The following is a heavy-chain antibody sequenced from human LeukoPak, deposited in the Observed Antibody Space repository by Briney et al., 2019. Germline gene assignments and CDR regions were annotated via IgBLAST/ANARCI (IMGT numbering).Heavy chain of an antibody. Sequence: GGSLRLSCAASGFTFSTYGLHWVRQAPGKGLEWVAVIWNDGSIRYYADSVKGRFTISRGNSKNTLYLQMSNLRAEDTAVYYCARASGSYDYWGQGTLVTVSS. CDR1: GFTFSTYG. CDR3: ARASGSYDY. D-gene: IGHD1-26*01. J-gene: IGHJ4*02. CDR2: IWNDGSIR. V-gene: IGHV3-33*01.